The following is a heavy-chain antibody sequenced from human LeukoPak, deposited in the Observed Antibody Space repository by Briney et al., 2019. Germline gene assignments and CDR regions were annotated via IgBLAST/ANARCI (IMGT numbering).Heavy chain of an antibody. J-gene: IGHJ4*02. CDR2: IKSKTDGGTT. Sequence: PGGSLRLSCAASGFTFSNAWMSWVRQAPGKGLEWVGRIKSKTDGGTTDYAAPVKGRFTISRDDSKNTLYLQMNSLKTEDTAVYYCTTEPLDCSGTSCYGYWGQGTLVTVSS. CDR3: TTEPLDCSGTSCYGY. V-gene: IGHV3-15*01. CDR1: GFTFSNAW. D-gene: IGHD2-2*01.